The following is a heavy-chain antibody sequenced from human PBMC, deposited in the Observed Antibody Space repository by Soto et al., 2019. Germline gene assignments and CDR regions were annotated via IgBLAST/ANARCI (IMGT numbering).Heavy chain of an antibody. CDR2: IYYSGST. CDR1: GGSVSSGSYY. Sequence: SETLSLTCTVSGGSVSSGSYYWGWIRQPPGKGLEWIGYIYYSGSTNYNPSLKSRVTISVDTSKNQFSLKLSSVTAADTAVYYCARIYGDYVLDYWGQGTLVTVSS. D-gene: IGHD4-17*01. V-gene: IGHV4-61*01. J-gene: IGHJ4*02. CDR3: ARIYGDYVLDY.